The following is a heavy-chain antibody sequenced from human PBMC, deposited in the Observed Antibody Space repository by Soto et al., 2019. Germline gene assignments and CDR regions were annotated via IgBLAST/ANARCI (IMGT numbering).Heavy chain of an antibody. Sequence: QLVESGGGLFQAGGSTRLSCLASGFTVSRSDMAWVRQAPGKVLEWASMIQTGGATYYTDFAQGRFTISRDNSMNTVYLQMISLRVEDTGVYSCVRVLYDSGVVDFWGKG. CDR1: GFTVSRSD. CDR2: IQTGGAT. CDR3: VRVLYDSGVVDF. V-gene: IGHV3-53*01. J-gene: IGHJ4*02. D-gene: IGHD5-12*01.